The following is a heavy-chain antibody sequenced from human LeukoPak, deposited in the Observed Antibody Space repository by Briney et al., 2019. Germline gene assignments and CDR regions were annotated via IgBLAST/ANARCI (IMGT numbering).Heavy chain of an antibody. J-gene: IGHJ5*02. CDR2: MNPNSGNT. CDR3: ASLFYGSGSFHHP. D-gene: IGHD3-10*01. CDR1: GYTFTSYD. Sequence: GASVKVSCKASGYTFTSYDINWVRQATGQGLEWMGWMNPNSGNTGYAQKFQGRVTMTRDTSTSTVYMELSSLRSEGTAVYYCASLFYGSGSFHHPWGQGTLVTVSS. V-gene: IGHV1-8*01.